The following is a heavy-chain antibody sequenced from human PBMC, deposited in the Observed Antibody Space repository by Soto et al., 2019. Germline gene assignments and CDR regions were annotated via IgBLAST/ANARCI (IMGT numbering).Heavy chain of an antibody. V-gene: IGHV3-64D*08. CDR1: GFTFSSYA. CDR3: VKVETYYFGTGSYVNAFDI. Sequence: GGSLRLSCSASGFTFSSYAMHWVRQAPGKGLEYVSAISSNGGSTYYADSVKGRFTISRDNSKNTLYLQMSSLRAEDTAVYYCVKVETYYFGTGSYVNAFDIWGQGKMVTVSS. D-gene: IGHD3-10*01. J-gene: IGHJ3*02. CDR2: ISSNGGST.